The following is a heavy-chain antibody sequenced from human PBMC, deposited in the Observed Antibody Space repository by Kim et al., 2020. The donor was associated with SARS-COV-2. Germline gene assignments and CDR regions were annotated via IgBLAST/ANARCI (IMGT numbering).Heavy chain of an antibody. V-gene: IGHV3-7*01. J-gene: IGHJ4*02. CDR1: GFTLSNYW. D-gene: IGHD6-13*01. CDR2: IKQDGSEK. Sequence: GGSLRLSCAASGFTLSNYWMSWIRQAPGKGLEWVANIKQDGSEKHYVDSVKGRFTISRDNAKNSLYLQMNSLRAEDTAVYYCARVTIAAAGTVNYWGQGTLVTVSS. CDR3: ARVTIAAAGTVNY.